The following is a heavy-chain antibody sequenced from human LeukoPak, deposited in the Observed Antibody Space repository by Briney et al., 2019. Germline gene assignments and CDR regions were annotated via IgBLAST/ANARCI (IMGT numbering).Heavy chain of an antibody. J-gene: IGHJ5*01. D-gene: IGHD3-16*01. V-gene: IGHV3-7*01. CDR1: AFAFSSYP. CDR3: ARDAYTSASDS. CDR2: LSPEGSDK. Sequence: KPGGSLRLSCAASAFAFSSYPMTWVRQAPGKGLEWVANLSPEGSDKFYVDSVKGRFTIFRDNAKSSVYLQMSSLRVEDTAVYYCARDAYTSASDSWGQGTLVSVSS.